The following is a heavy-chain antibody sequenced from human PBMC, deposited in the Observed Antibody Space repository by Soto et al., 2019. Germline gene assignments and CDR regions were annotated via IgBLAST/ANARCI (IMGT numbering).Heavy chain of an antibody. Sequence: QVQLVESGGGVVQPGRSLRLSCAASGFTFSSYGMHWVRQAPGKGLEWVAVISYDGSDKYYADSVKGRFTISRDNSNNTLYLQMASLRAEGTAVYYCAKGVVVATTSFQHWGQGTLVTVSS. V-gene: IGHV3-30*18. CDR3: AKGVVVATTSFQH. CDR1: GFTFSSYG. J-gene: IGHJ1*01. CDR2: ISYDGSDK. D-gene: IGHD2-15*01.